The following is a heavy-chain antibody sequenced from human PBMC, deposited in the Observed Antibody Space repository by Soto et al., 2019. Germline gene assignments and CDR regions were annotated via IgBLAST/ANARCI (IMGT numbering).Heavy chain of an antibody. CDR1: GFTFSSYA. J-gene: IGHJ6*02. CDR3: ARDRGRPLLWFGELLAKGSYYGMDV. Sequence: QVQLVESGGGVVQPGRSLRLSCAASGFTFSSYAMHWVRQAPGKGLEWVAVISYDGSNKYYADPVKGRFTISRDNSKNTLYLQMNSLRAEDTAVYYCARDRGRPLLWFGELLAKGSYYGMDVWGQGTTVTVSS. D-gene: IGHD3-10*01. V-gene: IGHV3-30-3*01. CDR2: ISYDGSNK.